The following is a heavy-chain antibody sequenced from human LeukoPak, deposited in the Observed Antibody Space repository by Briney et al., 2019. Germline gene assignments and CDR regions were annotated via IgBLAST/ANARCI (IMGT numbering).Heavy chain of an antibody. CDR3: ARVSGSYALYYFDY. Sequence: TSETLSLTCAVSGYSISSGYYWGWIRQPPGKGLEWIGSIYHSGSTYYNPSLKSRVTISVDTSKNQFSLKLSSVTAADTAVYYCARVSGSYALYYFDYWGQGTLVTVSS. CDR1: GYSISSGYY. J-gene: IGHJ4*02. D-gene: IGHD1-26*01. CDR2: IYHSGST. V-gene: IGHV4-38-2*01.